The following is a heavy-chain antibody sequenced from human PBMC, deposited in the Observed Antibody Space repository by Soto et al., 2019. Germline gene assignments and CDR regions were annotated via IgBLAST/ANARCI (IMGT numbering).Heavy chain of an antibody. CDR1: GFTVSSNY. V-gene: IGHV3-66*01. CDR3: ARESIVGATNTFDY. D-gene: IGHD1-26*01. Sequence: EVQLVESGGGLVQPGESLRLSCAASGFTVSSNYMSWVRQAPGKGLEWVSIIYSGGSTYYADSVKGRFIISRDNSKNTLYLQMTSLRAEDTAVYYCARESIVGATNTFDYWGQGTLVTVSS. CDR2: IYSGGST. J-gene: IGHJ4*02.